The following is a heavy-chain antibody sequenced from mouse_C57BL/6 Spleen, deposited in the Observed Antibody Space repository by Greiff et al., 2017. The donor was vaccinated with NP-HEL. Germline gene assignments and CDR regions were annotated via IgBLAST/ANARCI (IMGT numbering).Heavy chain of an antibody. J-gene: IGHJ3*01. Sequence: QVQLQQSGAELVRPGTSVKLSCKASGYTFTSYWMHWVKQRPGQGLEWIGVIDPSDSYTNYNQKFKGKATLTVDTSSSTAYMQLSSLTSEDSAVYYCARGGGSSYLAWFAYWGQGTLVTVSA. CDR2: IDPSDSYT. CDR3: ARGGGSSYLAWFAY. V-gene: IGHV1-59*01. CDR1: GYTFTSYW. D-gene: IGHD1-1*01.